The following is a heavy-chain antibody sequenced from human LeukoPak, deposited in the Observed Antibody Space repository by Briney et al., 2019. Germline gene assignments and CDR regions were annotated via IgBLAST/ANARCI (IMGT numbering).Heavy chain of an antibody. D-gene: IGHD3-3*01. CDR1: GGSISSYY. CDR3: ARVIRNYDFWSSSYYMDV. Sequence: SETLSLTCTVSGGSISSYYWSWIRQPPGKGLEWIGYIYTSGSTNYNPSLKSRVTISVDTSKNQFSLKLSSVTAADTAVYYCARVIRNYDFWSSSYYMDVWGKGTRSPSP. CDR2: IYTSGST. V-gene: IGHV4-4*09. J-gene: IGHJ6*03.